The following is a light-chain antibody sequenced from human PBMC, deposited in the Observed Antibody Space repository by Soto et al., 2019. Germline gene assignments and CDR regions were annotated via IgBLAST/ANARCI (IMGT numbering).Light chain of an antibody. J-gene: IGLJ1*01. CDR2: EGS. CDR1: SGFVGSYSH. CDR3: CSYALSSSYV. Sequence: CVLTKPAYVSGAPGQSITIARTGKSGFVGSYSHVSWYQQHPGKAPRLIIYEGSKRPSGVSHRFSASRSDKTASLTISGLQAEDEAAYYCCSYALSSSYVFGTGTKVTVL. V-gene: IGLV2-23*01.